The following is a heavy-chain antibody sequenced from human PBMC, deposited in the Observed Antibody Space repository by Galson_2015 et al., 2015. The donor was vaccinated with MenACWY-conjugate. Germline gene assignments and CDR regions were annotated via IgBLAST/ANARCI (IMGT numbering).Heavy chain of an antibody. V-gene: IGHV2-70*18. D-gene: IGHD1-26*01. Sequence: PALVKPTQTLTLTCTFSGFSLSTYEMCIYWVRQPPGKALEWLARIDWRDNKYYTTSLKTRLTISKDTSTKQVVLTMTNVDPVDTATYYCARMHIVLEATDAFDIWGQGTMVAVSS. J-gene: IGHJ3*02. CDR3: ARMHIVLEATDAFDI. CDR1: GFSLSTYEMC. CDR2: IDWRDNK.